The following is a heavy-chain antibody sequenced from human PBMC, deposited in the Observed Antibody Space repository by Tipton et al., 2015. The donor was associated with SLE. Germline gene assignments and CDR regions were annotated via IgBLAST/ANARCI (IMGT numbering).Heavy chain of an antibody. D-gene: IGHD6-19*01. CDR1: GFNFDDYA. CDR2: ISRNSGSI. J-gene: IGHJ5*02. V-gene: IGHV3-9*01. Sequence: SLRLSCAASGFNFDDYAMHWVRQAPGKGLEWVSGISRNSGSIGYADSVKGRFTISRDNAKNSLYLQMNSLRAEDTALYYCAKGQYSSGWYGWFDPWGQGTLVTVSS. CDR3: AKGQYSSGWYGWFDP.